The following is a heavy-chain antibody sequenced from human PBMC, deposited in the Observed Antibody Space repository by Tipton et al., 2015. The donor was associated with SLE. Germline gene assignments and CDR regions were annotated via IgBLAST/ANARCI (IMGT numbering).Heavy chain of an antibody. J-gene: IGHJ6*03. CDR3: AREARYCSSISCYNYMDV. Sequence: TLSLTCTVSGGSISSYYWSWIRQPPGKGLEYIGYIYYSGSTNYNPSLKSRVTISVDTSKNQFSLKLSSVTAADTAVYYCAREARYCSSISCYNYMDVGGKGTTVTVSS. CDR2: IYYSGST. CDR1: GGSISSYY. D-gene: IGHD2-2*02. V-gene: IGHV4-59*01.